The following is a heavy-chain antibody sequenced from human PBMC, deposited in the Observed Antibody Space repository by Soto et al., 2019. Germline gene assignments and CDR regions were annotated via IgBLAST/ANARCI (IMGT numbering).Heavy chain of an antibody. J-gene: IGHJ5*02. V-gene: IGHV4-34*01. CDR3: ARREIAAADTEDNWFDP. CDR1: GGSFSGYY. CDR2: INHSGST. Sequence: PSETLSLTCAVYGGSFSGYYWSWIRQPPGKGLEWIGEINHSGSTNYNPSLKSRVTISVDTSKNQFSLKLSSVTAADTAVYYCARREIAAADTEDNWFDPWGQGTLVTVSS. D-gene: IGHD6-13*01.